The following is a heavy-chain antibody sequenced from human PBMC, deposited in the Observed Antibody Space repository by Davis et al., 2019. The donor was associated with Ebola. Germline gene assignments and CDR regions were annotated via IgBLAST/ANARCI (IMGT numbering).Heavy chain of an antibody. CDR3: ARGHNYAHEY. V-gene: IGHV1-2*06. CDR1: RYTFTDYN. J-gene: IGHJ4*02. CDR2: VILKSGAT. D-gene: IGHD4-11*01. Sequence: ASVTVSCQASRYTFTDYNIHWLRQAPGQGLEWLGRVILKSGATNYAQKFQGRVTMTRDTSISTVYMELSSLRYDETADYYCARGHNYAHEYWGQGTLVTVSS.